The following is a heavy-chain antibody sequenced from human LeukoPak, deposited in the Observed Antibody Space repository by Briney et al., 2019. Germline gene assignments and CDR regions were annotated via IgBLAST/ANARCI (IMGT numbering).Heavy chain of an antibody. J-gene: IGHJ5*02. CDR1: GYTFTGYY. D-gene: IGHD2-8*01. CDR3: ARVGYECMPLGWFDP. CDR2: INPNSGGT. Sequence: GASVKVSCKASGYTFTGYYMHWVRQAPGRGLEWMGWINPNSGGTNYAQKFQGRVTMTRDTSISTAYMELSRLRSDDTAVYYCARVGYECMPLGWFDPWGQGTLVTVSS. V-gene: IGHV1-2*02.